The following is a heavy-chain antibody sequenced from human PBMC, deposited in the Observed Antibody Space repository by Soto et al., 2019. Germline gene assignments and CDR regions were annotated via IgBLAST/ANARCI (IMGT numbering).Heavy chain of an antibody. V-gene: IGHV3-23*01. D-gene: IGHD5-18*01. CDR1: GLPFSNYD. Sequence: PGRSLRLSCAVSGLPFSNYDMSWVRQAPGEGLEWVSMISGRVDSTYYAESVKGRLTISRDNSKNTLYLQMNCLRAEDTDVQYCARSRCCSGYQASHNRGQGTMFPVSS. CDR3: ARSRCCSGYQASHN. CDR2: ISGRVDST. J-gene: IGHJ4*01.